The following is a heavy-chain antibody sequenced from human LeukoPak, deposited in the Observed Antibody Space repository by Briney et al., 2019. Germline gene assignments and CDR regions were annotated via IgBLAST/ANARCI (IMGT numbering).Heavy chain of an antibody. Sequence: GGSLTLSCAASGFTFSSYSMNWVRQAPGKGLEWVSSISTSGDYIYYAHSVKGRFTMSRDNAKNSLYLQMDSLRAEDTAVYYCARDLVLSRSVGASEKVDYWGQGTLVTVSS. CDR2: ISTSGDYI. V-gene: IGHV3-21*01. CDR1: GFTFSSYS. J-gene: IGHJ4*02. D-gene: IGHD1-26*01. CDR3: ARDLVLSRSVGASEKVDY.